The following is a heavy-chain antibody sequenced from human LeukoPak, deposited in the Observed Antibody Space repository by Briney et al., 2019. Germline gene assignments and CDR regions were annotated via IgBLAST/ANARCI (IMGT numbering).Heavy chain of an antibody. D-gene: IGHD3-3*01. CDR1: GGTFSSYA. Sequence: SVKVSCKASGGTFSSYAISWVRQAPGHGLEWLGGIIPIFGTGNYAQKCQGRVTITPDESTSTAYRELSSLRSGDTAVYYCAVRARFQRFLGLGGLFDPWGQGTLVTVSP. CDR2: IIPIFGTG. V-gene: IGHV1-69*13. J-gene: IGHJ5*02. CDR3: AVRARFQRFLGLGGLFDP.